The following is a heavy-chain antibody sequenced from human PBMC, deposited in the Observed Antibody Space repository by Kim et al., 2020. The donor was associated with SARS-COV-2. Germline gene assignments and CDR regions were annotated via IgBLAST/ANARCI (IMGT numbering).Heavy chain of an antibody. D-gene: IGHD1-26*01. CDR3: ARHVERWGLGATGVSYYYYMDV. J-gene: IGHJ6*03. CDR1: GGSISSSSHY. Sequence: SETLSLTCTVSGGSISSSSHYWGWIRQPPGKGLEWIGTIYHSGSTYYNPSLKSRVTISVDTSKNQFSLKLSSVTAADTAVYYCARHVERWGLGATGVSYYYYMDVWGKGTTVTVSS. V-gene: IGHV4-39*01. CDR2: IYHSGST.